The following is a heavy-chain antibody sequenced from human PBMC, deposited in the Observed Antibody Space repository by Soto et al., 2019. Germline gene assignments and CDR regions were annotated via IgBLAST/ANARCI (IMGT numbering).Heavy chain of an antibody. CDR2: IFHSATT. CDR1: GSSVSGGIYY. J-gene: IGHJ4*02. CDR3: ASYRDFGEDSYFDS. D-gene: IGHD4-17*01. V-gene: IGHV4-61*01. Sequence: QVQLRESGPGLVKPSETLSLTCTVSGSSVSGGIYYWTWIRQPPGKGLEWIGYIFHSATTNYNASLRSGVTISVDTSKNEFSLRLTSVTAADTAVYYCASYRDFGEDSYFDSWGPGTLVTVSS.